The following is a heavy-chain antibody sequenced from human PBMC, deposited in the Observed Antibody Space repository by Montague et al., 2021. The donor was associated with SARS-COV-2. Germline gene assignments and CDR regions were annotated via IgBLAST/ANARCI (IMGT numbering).Heavy chain of an antibody. CDR2: INHSGST. Sequence: SETLSLTCAVYGGSFSGYDWSWIRQSPGKVLEWIGEINHSGSTNYNPSLKSRVTVSVDTSKNQFSLKLSSVTAADTAVYYCARGRLESTMKAVVFKGGIYCFDYWGRGTLVTVSS. CDR3: ARGRLESTMKAVVFKGGIYCFDY. J-gene: IGHJ4*02. D-gene: IGHD3-22*01. CDR1: GGSFSGYD. V-gene: IGHV4-34*01.